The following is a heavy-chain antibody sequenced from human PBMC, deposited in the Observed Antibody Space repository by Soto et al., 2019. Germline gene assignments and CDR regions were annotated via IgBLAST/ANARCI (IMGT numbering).Heavy chain of an antibody. Sequence: SVKVSCKASGGTFSSYAISWVRQAPGQGLEWMGGIIPIFGTANYAQKFQGRVTITADKSTSTAYMELSSLRSEDTAVYYCAMEGPRHDYDSSGSSFDDWGQGTLVTVSS. CDR3: AMEGPRHDYDSSGSSFDD. J-gene: IGHJ4*02. D-gene: IGHD3-22*01. V-gene: IGHV1-69*06. CDR1: GGTFSSYA. CDR2: IIPIFGTA.